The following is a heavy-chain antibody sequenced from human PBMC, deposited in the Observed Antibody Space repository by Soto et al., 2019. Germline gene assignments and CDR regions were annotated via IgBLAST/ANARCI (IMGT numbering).Heavy chain of an antibody. CDR2: IKSKTDGGTT. CDR1: GFTFSNAW. CDR3: TSEDYWNGDYYFDY. Sequence: GGSLRLSCAASGFTFSNAWMSWVRQAPGKGLEWVGRIKSKTDGGTTDYAAPVKGRFTISRDDSKNTLYLQTNSLKTEDTAVYYCTSEDYWNGDYYFDYWGQGTLVTVSS. V-gene: IGHV3-15*01. J-gene: IGHJ4*02. D-gene: IGHD1-1*01.